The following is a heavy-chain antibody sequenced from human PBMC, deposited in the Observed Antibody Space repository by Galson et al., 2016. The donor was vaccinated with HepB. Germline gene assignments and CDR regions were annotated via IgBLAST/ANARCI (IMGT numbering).Heavy chain of an antibody. CDR3: AKAHGPITVVRGVVTDYYYIMDV. CDR2: ISDRGGST. V-gene: IGHV3-23*01. D-gene: IGHD3-10*01. CDR1: GFTFSNHA. Sequence: SLRLSCAASGFTFSNHAMYWVRQAPGQGLEWVSTISDRGGSTYYADSVKGRFTISRDNSKNTLYLQMISLRAEDTAVYYCAKAHGPITVVRGVVTDYYYIMDVWGQGTTVTVSS. J-gene: IGHJ6*02.